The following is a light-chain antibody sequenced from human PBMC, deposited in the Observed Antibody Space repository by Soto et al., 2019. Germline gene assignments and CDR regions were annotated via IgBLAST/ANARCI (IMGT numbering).Light chain of an antibody. CDR2: AAS. J-gene: IGKJ2*01. CDR1: QGIRND. CDR3: LQDYNYSYT. V-gene: IGKV1-6*01. Sequence: AIHMTQSPSSLSASVGDRVTITCRASQGIRNDLGWYQQKPGKAPKLLIYAASSLQSGVPSRFSGSGSGTDFTLTISSLQPEDFATYYCLQDYNYSYTFGQGTKLEIK.